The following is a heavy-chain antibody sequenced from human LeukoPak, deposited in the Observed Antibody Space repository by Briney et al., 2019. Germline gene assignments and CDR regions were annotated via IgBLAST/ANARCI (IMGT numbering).Heavy chain of an antibody. V-gene: IGHV1-69*05. CDR1: GGTFSSYA. Sequence: SVKVSCKASGGTFSSYAISWVRQAPGQGLEWMGGIIPIFGTANYAQKFQGRVTITTDESTSTAYMELSSLRSEDTAVYYCARDVRTHEYSSSSGHWFDPWGQGTLVIVSS. CDR3: ARDVRTHEYSSSSGHWFDP. J-gene: IGHJ5*02. D-gene: IGHD6-6*01. CDR2: IIPIFGTA.